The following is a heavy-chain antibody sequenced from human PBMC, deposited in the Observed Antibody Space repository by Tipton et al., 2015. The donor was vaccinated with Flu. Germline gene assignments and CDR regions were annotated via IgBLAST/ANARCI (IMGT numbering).Heavy chain of an antibody. V-gene: IGHV3-7*01. CDR1: GFTFSSYW. J-gene: IGHJ4*02. CDR2: IKQDGSEK. D-gene: IGHD1-26*01. Sequence: SLRLSCAASGFTFSSYWMSWVRQAPGKGLEWVANIKQDGSEKYYVDSVKGRFTISRDNAKNSLYLQMNSLRAEDTAVYYCARDMYSPYSGSYFDYWGQGPLVTVSS. CDR3: ARDMYSPYSGSYFDY.